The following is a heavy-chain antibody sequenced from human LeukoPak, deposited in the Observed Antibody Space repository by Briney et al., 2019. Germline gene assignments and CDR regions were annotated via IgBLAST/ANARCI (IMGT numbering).Heavy chain of an antibody. CDR3: ARDRDGPTGYSYGVDY. CDR2: IYYSGST. Sequence: SQTLSLTCTVSGGSISSGGYYWSWIRQHPGKGLEWIGYIYYSGSTYYNPSLKSRVTISVDTSKNQFSLKLSSVTAADTAVHYCARDRDGPTGYSYGVDYWGQGTLVTVSS. J-gene: IGHJ4*02. CDR1: GGSISSGGYY. V-gene: IGHV4-31*03. D-gene: IGHD5-18*01.